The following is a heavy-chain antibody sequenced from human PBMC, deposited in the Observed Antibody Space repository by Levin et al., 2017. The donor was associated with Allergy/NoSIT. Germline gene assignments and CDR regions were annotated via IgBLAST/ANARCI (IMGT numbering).Heavy chain of an antibody. CDR2: IKDDGNEK. Sequence: GESLKISCAASGFTFSRHWMSWVRQAPGKGLEWVANIKDDGNEKYFGASVKGRFTISRDNAKNSLYLQMNSLRGEDTALYYCAREKQGVAGRMMAFDIWGQGTMVTVSS. J-gene: IGHJ3*02. D-gene: IGHD6-19*01. V-gene: IGHV3-7*01. CDR3: AREKQGVAGRMMAFDI. CDR1: GFTFSRHW.